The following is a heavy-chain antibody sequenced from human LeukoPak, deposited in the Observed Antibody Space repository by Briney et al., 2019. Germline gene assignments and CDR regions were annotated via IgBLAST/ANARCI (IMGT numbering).Heavy chain of an antibody. CDR1: GFTFSSYS. D-gene: IGHD2-2*01. CDR2: ISSSSSYI. CDR3: ARDKGFAVVPAAIDY. V-gene: IGHV3-21*01. J-gene: IGHJ4*02. Sequence: GGSLRLSCAASGFTFSSYSMNWVRLAPGKGLEWVSSISSSSSYIYYADSVKGRFTISRDNAKNSLYLQMNSLRAEDTAVYYCARDKGFAVVPAAIDYWGQGTLVTVSS.